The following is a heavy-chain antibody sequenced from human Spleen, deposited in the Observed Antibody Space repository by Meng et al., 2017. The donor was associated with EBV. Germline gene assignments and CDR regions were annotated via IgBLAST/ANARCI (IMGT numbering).Heavy chain of an antibody. Sequence: QVKLQVSGPGLVKASGPLSLTCACSGGSISSSNWWNWVRQAPGKGLEWIGEIYHSGSTNYNPSLKSRVTISVDKSKNQFSLKLTSVTAADTAVYHCARLNYGRGTIDYWGQGTLVTVSS. CDR1: GGSISSSNW. D-gene: IGHD3-16*01. CDR3: ARLNYGRGTIDY. J-gene: IGHJ4*02. CDR2: IYHSGST. V-gene: IGHV4-4*02.